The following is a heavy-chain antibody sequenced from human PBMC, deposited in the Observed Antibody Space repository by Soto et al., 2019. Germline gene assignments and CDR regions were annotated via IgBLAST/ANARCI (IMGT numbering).Heavy chain of an antibody. V-gene: IGHV1-3*01. CDR2: INAGNGNT. J-gene: IGHJ5*02. CDR3: ARDYGGFDP. D-gene: IGHD3-10*01. Sequence: QVQLVQSGAEVKKPGASVKVSCKASGYTFTSYAMHWVRQAPGQRLEWMGWINAGNGNTKYSQKFQGRVTITRDTSASTAYMKLSSLRSEDTAVYYCARDYGGFDPWGQGNLVTVCS. CDR1: GYTFTSYA.